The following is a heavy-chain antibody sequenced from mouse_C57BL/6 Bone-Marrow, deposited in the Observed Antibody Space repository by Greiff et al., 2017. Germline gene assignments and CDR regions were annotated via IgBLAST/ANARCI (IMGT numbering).Heavy chain of an antibody. CDR2: ISSGSSII. CDR3: ARRGDFDY. V-gene: IGHV5-17*01. CDR1: GFTFSDYG. J-gene: IGHJ2*01. Sequence: EVKLVESGGGLVKPGGSLKLSCAASGFTFSDYGMPWVRQAPEKGLEWVAYISSGSSIIYYADTVKGRFTISRDNAKNTLFLQMTSLRSEGTAMYYCARRGDFDYWGQGTTLTVSS.